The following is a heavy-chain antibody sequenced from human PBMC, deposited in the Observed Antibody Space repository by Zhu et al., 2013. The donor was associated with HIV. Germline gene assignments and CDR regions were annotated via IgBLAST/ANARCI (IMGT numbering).Heavy chain of an antibody. D-gene: IGHD3-10*01. J-gene: IGHJ4*02. CDR2: IYYSGTT. V-gene: IGHV4-30-4*01. CDR1: GDSLSSGDYY. Sequence: QVQLHESGPGLVKPSQILSLTCTVSGDSLSSGDYYWSWIRQPPGKGLEWIGYIYYSGTTFYNPSFKSRVTISVDRSENQFSLKLTSVTAADTAVYYCAGGSGSYYFENWGQGILVTVSS. CDR3: AGGSGSYYFEN.